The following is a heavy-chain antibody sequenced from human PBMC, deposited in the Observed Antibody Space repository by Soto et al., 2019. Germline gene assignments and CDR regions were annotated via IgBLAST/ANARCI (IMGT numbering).Heavy chain of an antibody. CDR1: GFTFSSYA. CDR3: AIDTYYYDSSGYLVY. CDR2: ISGSGGST. D-gene: IGHD3-22*01. V-gene: IGHV3-23*01. J-gene: IGHJ4*02. Sequence: HPGGSLRLSCAASGFTFSSYAMSWVRQAPGKGLEWVSAISGSGGSTYYADSVKGRFTISRDNSKNTLYLQMNSLRAEDTAVYYCAIDTYYYDSSGYLVYWGQGTLVTVSS.